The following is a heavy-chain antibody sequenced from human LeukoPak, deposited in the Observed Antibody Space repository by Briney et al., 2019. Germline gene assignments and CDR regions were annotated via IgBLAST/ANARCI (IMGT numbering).Heavy chain of an antibody. V-gene: IGHV4-39*01. CDR1: GGSISSSYYY. CDR2: IYYSGST. J-gene: IGHJ4*02. Sequence: TSETLSLTCTVSGGSISSSYYYWGWIRQPPGKGLEWIGSIYYSGSTYYNPSLKSRVTISVDTSKNQFSLKLRSVTAADTAVYYCARGRTYCGGDCYHFDYWGQGTLVTVSS. D-gene: IGHD2-21*02. CDR3: ARGRTYCGGDCYHFDY.